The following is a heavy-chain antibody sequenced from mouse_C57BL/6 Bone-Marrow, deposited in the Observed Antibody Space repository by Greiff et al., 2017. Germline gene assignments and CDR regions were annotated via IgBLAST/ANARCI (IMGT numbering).Heavy chain of an antibody. Sequence: VKLQESGAELVKPGASVKLSCKASGYTFTEYTIHWVKQRSGQGLEWIGWFYPGSGSIKYNEKFKDKATLTADKSSSTVYMELSRLTSEDSAVYFCARHEPDYYGSSYDYFDYWGQGTTLTVSS. D-gene: IGHD1-1*01. J-gene: IGHJ2*01. CDR3: ARHEPDYYGSSYDYFDY. CDR2: FYPGSGSI. CDR1: GYTFTEYT. V-gene: IGHV1-62-2*01.